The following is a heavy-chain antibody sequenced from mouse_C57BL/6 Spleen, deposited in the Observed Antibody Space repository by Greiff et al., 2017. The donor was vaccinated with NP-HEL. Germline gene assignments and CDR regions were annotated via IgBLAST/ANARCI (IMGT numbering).Heavy chain of an antibody. D-gene: IGHD4-1*01. CDR3: ARGASNWGAMDY. Sequence: QVQLKQSGAELARPGASVKLSCKASGYTFTSYGISWVKQRTGQGLEWIGEIYPRSGNTYYNEKFKGKATLTADKSSSTAYMELRSLTSEDSAVYFCARGASNWGAMDYWGQGTSVTVSS. CDR1: GYTFTSYG. V-gene: IGHV1-81*01. CDR2: IYPRSGNT. J-gene: IGHJ4*01.